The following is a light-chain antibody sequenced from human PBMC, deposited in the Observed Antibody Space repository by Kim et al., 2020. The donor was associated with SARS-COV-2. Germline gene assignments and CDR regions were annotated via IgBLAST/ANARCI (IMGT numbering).Light chain of an antibody. CDR1: SSDLHDYKH. CDR3: TSYTGSNNFV. V-gene: IGLV2-8*01. CDR2: DVS. J-gene: IGLJ2*01. Sequence: GQSVTISCPGTSSDLHDYKHVSWYQQHPGKAPKLMIYDVSERPSGVPDRFSASKSGNTASLTVSGLQAEDEADYFCTSYTGSNNFVFGGGTQLTVL.